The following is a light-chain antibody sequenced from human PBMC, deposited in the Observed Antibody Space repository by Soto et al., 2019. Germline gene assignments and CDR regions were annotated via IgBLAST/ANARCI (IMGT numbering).Light chain of an antibody. CDR2: KAS. CDR1: QSISSW. CDR3: QQYNSYSPVT. Sequence: DIQMTQSPSTLSASVGDRVTITCRASQSISSWLAWYQQKPGKAPKLLIYKASSLESGVPSRFSGSGSGTEFTLTISSLQPDDFATYYCQQYNSYSPVTFGQGIKVEIK. V-gene: IGKV1-5*03. J-gene: IGKJ1*01.